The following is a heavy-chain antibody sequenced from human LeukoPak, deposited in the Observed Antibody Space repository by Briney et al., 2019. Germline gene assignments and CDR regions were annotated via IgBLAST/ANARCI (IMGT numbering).Heavy chain of an antibody. CDR3: ARGGGVTWLRR. V-gene: IGHV4-31*03. J-gene: IGHJ4*02. D-gene: IGHD3-3*01. CDR2: IYYSGST. CDR1: GGSISSGGFC. Sequence: SETLSLTCTVSGGSISSGGFCWSWIRQHPGKGLEWIGYIYYSGSTYYNPSLKSRVTISVDTSKNQFSLKLSSVTAADTAVYYCARGGGVTWLRRWGQGTLVTVSS.